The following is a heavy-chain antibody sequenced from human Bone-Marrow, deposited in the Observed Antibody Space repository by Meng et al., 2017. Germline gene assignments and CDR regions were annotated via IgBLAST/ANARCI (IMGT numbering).Heavy chain of an antibody. CDR2: IGGRRKSYAA. J-gene: IGHJ6*02. CDR1: GVSFSDPD. D-gene: IGHD1-20*01. V-gene: IGHV3-73*01. CDR3: AKDLRFNPYNWNDVENPIYGMDV. Sequence: GESLKISCAVSGVSFSDPDVHWVRQASGKGLEWVGRIGGRRKSYAAAYAAPVRGRFTISRDDSRNTAYLQMNSLKTEDSAVYYCAKDLRFNPYNWNDVENPIYGMDVWGQGTTVTVSS.